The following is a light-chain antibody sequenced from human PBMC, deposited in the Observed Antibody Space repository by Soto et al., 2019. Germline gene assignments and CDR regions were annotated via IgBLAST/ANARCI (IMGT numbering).Light chain of an antibody. V-gene: IGKV1-5*03. CDR1: QSISNW. CDR2: KAS. CDR3: QQYGSSGT. Sequence: DIQMTQSPSTLSASVGDRVTITCRASQSISNWLAWYQQKPGKVPKLLIYKASTLESGVPSRFSGSGSGTDFTLTISRLEPEDFAVYYCQQYGSSGTFGQGTKVDIK. J-gene: IGKJ1*01.